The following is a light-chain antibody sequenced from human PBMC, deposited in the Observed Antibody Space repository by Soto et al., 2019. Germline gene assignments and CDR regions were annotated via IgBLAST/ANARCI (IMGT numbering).Light chain of an antibody. CDR2: GAS. Sequence: EIVMTQSPATLSVSPGERATLSCRASQSVSGNLAWYQQKPGQAPRLLIYGASTRATGIPARFSGSGSGTEFTLTSSSLQAEDVAVYYCQQDNNWPPLTFGGGTKVEIK. CDR3: QQDNNWPPLT. J-gene: IGKJ4*02. V-gene: IGKV3-15*01. CDR1: QSVSGN.